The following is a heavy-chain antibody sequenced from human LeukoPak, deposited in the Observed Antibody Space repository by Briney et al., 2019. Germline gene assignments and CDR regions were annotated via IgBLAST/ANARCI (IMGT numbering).Heavy chain of an antibody. J-gene: IGHJ4*02. CDR3: AKDNAYYYADY. CDR2: IGYDGRNK. Sequence: GGSLRLSCAASGFTFSSYGIHWVRHAPGKGLEWVTFIGYDGRNKYYADSVKGRFTISRDNSKNTLYLQMNSLRAEDTAVYYCAKDNAYYYADYWGQGTLVTVSS. D-gene: IGHD3-10*01. CDR1: GFTFSSYG. V-gene: IGHV3-30*02.